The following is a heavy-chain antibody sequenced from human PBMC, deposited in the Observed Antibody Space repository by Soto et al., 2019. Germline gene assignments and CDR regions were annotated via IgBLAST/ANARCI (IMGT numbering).Heavy chain of an antibody. J-gene: IGHJ6*02. V-gene: IGHV3-23*01. CDR3: AKDNLPWDGFGRSYGMDV. Sequence: PGGSLRLSCAASGFTFSSYAMSWVRQAPGKGLEWVSAISGSGGSTYYADSVKGRFTISRDNSKNTLYLQMNSLRAEDTAVYYCAKDNLPWDGFGRSYGMDVWGQGTTVTVSS. D-gene: IGHD3-10*01. CDR2: ISGSGGST. CDR1: GFTFSSYA.